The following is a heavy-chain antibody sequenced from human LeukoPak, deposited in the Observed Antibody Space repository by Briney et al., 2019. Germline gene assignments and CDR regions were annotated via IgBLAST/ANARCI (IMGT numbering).Heavy chain of an antibody. CDR1: GFSPREFA. D-gene: IGHD1-26*01. J-gene: IGHJ4*02. CDR3: ARGVGRVGSNFDF. V-gene: IGHV3-48*01. CDR2: ISASSSAI. Sequence: GGSLRLSCVDSGFSPREFAMDWVRQAPGKGLEWVSYISASSSAIFYGDSVKGRFTISRDNAKNSLFLQMDNLRAEDTAVYYCARGVGRVGSNFDFWGQGTLVTVSS.